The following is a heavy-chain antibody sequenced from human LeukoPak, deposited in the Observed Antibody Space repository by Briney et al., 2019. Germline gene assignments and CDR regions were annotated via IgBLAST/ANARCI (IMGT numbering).Heavy chain of an antibody. V-gene: IGHV4-61*02. CDR3: AAFCASTSCLGHVFDV. J-gene: IGHJ3*01. Sequence: SETLSLTCSVSGGSITSPTCYWAWIRQSAEKGLQYLGRLFASGNYNYNPSLKGRAAMSVDTSKSQISLKLTSVTGADTAMYYCAAFCASTSCLGHVFDVWGHGTMVTVSS. D-gene: IGHD2-21*01. CDR1: GGSITSPTCY. CDR2: LFASGNY.